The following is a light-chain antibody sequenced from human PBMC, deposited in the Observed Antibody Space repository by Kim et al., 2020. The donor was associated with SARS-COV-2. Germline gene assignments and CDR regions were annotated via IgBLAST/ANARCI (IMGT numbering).Light chain of an antibody. CDR3: SSYTSSSTLV. CDR1: SSDVGGYNY. Sequence: GHSITISCTGTSSDVGGYNYVSWYQHHPGKAPKLMIYDVSKRPSGVSNRFSGSKSGNTASLTISGLQAEDEADYYCSSYTSSSTLVFGGGTQLTVL. J-gene: IGLJ3*02. V-gene: IGLV2-14*03. CDR2: DVS.